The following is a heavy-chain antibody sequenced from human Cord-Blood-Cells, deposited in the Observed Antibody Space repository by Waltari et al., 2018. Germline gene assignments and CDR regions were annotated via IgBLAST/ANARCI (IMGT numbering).Heavy chain of an antibody. D-gene: IGHD2-21*01. CDR3: AKGTCGGDCYSGALD. V-gene: IGHV3-23*01. CDR2: ISGSGCSK. J-gene: IGHJ4*02. CDR1: GFTFSSYA. Sequence: EVQLLESGGGLVQPGGSLRLSCAASGFTFSSYAMSWVRQAPGKGLEWVAAISGSGCSKYYADSVKGRFTISRDNAKNTLYLQMNSLRAEDTAVYYCAKGTCGGDCYSGALDWGQGTLVTVSS.